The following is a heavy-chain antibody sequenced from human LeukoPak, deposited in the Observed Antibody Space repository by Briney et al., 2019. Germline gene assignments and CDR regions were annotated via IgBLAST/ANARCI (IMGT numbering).Heavy chain of an antibody. V-gene: IGHV1-69*13. J-gene: IGHJ6*03. CDR3: ARATLYDFWSGYSYYYYMDV. CDR2: IIPIFGTA. CDR1: GGTFSSYA. D-gene: IGHD3-3*01. Sequence: SVKVSXKASGGTFSSYAISWVRQAPGQGLEWMGGIIPIFGTANYAQKFQGRVTITADESTSTAYMELSSLRSEDTAVYYCARATLYDFWSGYSYYYYMDVWGKGTTVTVSS.